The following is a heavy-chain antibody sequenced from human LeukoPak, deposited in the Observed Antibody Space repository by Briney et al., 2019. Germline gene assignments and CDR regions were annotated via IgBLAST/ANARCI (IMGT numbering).Heavy chain of an antibody. V-gene: IGHV5-51*01. CDR3: ARHKWELDY. D-gene: IGHD1-26*01. J-gene: IGHJ4*02. Sequence: GESLKISCKASGYNFPTYRVAWVRQMPGKGLEWMGIIYPGDSDTRYSPSFQGQVTISADKSISTAYLQWSSLKASDTAMYYCARHKWELDYWGQGTLVTVSS. CDR2: IYPGDSDT. CDR1: GYNFPTYR.